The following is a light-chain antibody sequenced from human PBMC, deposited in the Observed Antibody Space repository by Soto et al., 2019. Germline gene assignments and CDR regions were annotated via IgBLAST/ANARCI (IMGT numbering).Light chain of an antibody. CDR2: FGS. CDR3: MQALQTPLT. V-gene: IGKV2-28*01. J-gene: IGKJ4*01. CDR1: QSLLHSDGYNY. Sequence: DIVMTQSPLSLPVTPGEPASISCRSSQSLLHSDGYNYLDWYLQKPGQCPQLLIYFGSNRASGVPDRFSGSGSGTDFTLKISRVEAEDVGFYFCMQALQTPLTFGGGSQVEIE.